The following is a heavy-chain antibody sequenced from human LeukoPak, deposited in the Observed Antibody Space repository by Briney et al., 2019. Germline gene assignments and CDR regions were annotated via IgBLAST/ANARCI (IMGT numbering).Heavy chain of an antibody. Sequence: GGPLRLSCEAPGFPFSSPWMTWARKAPGKGLEWGANIKEDGSEKYYVDSVKGRFTISRDNAKNSLYLQMNSLRAEDTAVYYCARDRRAHGYWGQGTLVTVSS. J-gene: IGHJ4*02. CDR3: ARDRRAHGY. CDR2: IKEDGSEK. CDR1: GFPFSSPW. V-gene: IGHV3-7*03.